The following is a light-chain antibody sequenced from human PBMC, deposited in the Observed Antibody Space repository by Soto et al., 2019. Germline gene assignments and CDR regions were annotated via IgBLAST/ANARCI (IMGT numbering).Light chain of an antibody. J-gene: IGLJ1*01. CDR3: QSYDSSLSAYV. CDR1: SSNIGAGYD. CDR2: GNN. V-gene: IGLV1-40*01. Sequence: QSVLTQPPSVSGAPGQRVTISCTGSSSNIGAGYDVHWYQQLPGTAPKLLIYGNNNRPSGVPDRFSGSKSGTSAFLAITGLQAEDEADYYCQSYDSSLSAYVFGTGTKVTVL.